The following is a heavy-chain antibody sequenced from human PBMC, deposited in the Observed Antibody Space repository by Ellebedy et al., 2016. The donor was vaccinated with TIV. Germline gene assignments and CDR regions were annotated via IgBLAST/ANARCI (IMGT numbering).Heavy chain of an antibody. Sequence: GESLKISCAASGFPFSSYAMSWVRQAPGKGLEWVSGVSISGATTHYADSVNGRFTISRDNPRNTLYLHMDSLRVEDTAVYFCIKGTRSTDHWGQGTLVTVTS. D-gene: IGHD6-6*01. J-gene: IGHJ4*02. CDR3: IKGTRSTDH. CDR2: VSISGATT. V-gene: IGHV3-23*01. CDR1: GFPFSSYA.